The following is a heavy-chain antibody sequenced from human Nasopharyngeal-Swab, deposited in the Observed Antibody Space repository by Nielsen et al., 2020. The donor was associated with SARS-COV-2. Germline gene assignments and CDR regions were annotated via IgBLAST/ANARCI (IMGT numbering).Heavy chain of an antibody. V-gene: IGHV7-4-1*02. CDR3: ARGIPGESIIRDNYYYMDV. CDR1: VDTFNRKA. CDR2: INTKTGRS. J-gene: IGHJ6*03. Sequence: ASVKVSCKASVDTFNRKAINWVRQAPAQGLEWMGWINTKTGRSKYGQGFPGRSVFSFDTSLSSTYLLISGLTAGDTAVYYCARGIPGESIIRDNYYYMDVWGEGTTVTVSS. D-gene: IGHD3-10*01.